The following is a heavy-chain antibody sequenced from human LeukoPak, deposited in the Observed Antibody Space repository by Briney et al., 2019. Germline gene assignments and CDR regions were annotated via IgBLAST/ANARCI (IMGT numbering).Heavy chain of an antibody. CDR1: GYTFTGYY. CDR2: INPNSGGT. CDR3: ARVEYYYGSGSSKTYYYYGMDV. Sequence: ASVKVSCKASGYTFTGYYMHWMRQAPGQGLEWMGWINPNSGGTNYAQKFQGRVTITADKSTSTAYMELSSLRSEDTAVYYCARVEYYYGSGSSKTYYYYGMDVWGQGTTVTVSS. J-gene: IGHJ6*02. D-gene: IGHD3-10*01. V-gene: IGHV1-2*02.